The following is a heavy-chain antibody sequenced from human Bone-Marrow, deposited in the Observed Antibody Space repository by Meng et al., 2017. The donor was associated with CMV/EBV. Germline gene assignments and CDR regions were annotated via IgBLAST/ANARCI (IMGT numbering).Heavy chain of an antibody. CDR1: GFTFSSYS. CDR3: ARTGRGGGRYGMDV. V-gene: IGHV3-48*04. D-gene: IGHD1-14*01. J-gene: IGHJ6*02. Sequence: GESLKISCAASGFTFSSYSMNWVRQAPGKGLEWVSYISSSGSTIYYADSVKGRFTISRDNAKNSLYLQMNSLRAEDTAVYYCARTGRGGGRYGMDVWGQGTTVTVSS. CDR2: ISSSGSTI.